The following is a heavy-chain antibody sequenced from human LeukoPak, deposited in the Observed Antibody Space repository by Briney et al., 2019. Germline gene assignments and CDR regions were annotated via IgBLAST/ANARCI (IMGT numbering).Heavy chain of an antibody. Sequence: PGVSLRLSCAASGFTFSSYWMHWVRQAPGKGLVWVSRINSDGSSTSYADSVKGRFTISRDNAKNTLYLQMNSLRAEDTAVYYCARELSSGWLAHYVWGQGTTVTVSS. V-gene: IGHV3-74*01. CDR3: ARELSSGWLAHYV. CDR2: INSDGSST. J-gene: IGHJ6*02. D-gene: IGHD6-19*01. CDR1: GFTFSSYW.